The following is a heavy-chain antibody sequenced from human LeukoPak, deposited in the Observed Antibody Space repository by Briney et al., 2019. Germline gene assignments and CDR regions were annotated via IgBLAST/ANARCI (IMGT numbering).Heavy chain of an antibody. J-gene: IGHJ4*02. CDR2: TNHSGTI. CDR3: ARYCGSENYCISY. Sequence: SETLSLTCAVYGASFSTNYWIWIRQPPGKGLEWIGETNHSGTITYKPSLKSRLTISADTSKNHFSLKLSSVTAADTAVYYCARYCGSENYCISYWGQGTLVTVSS. D-gene: IGHD3-10*01. CDR1: GASFSTNY. V-gene: IGHV4-34*01.